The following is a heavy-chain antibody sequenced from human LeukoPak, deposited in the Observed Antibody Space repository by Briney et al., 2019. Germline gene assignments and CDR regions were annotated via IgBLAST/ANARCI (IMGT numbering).Heavy chain of an antibody. CDR2: ISHSGGST. D-gene: IGHD6-13*01. Sequence: GGSLRLSCAASGFAFSGYAMTWVRQAPGKGLVWVSSISHSGGSTYYADSVRGRFSISRDNFKNTVYLQMNSLRAEDTAVYYCAKVDGQIASAGTPDNWGQGTLVTVSS. V-gene: IGHV3-23*01. J-gene: IGHJ4*02. CDR3: AKVDGQIASAGTPDN. CDR1: GFAFSGYA.